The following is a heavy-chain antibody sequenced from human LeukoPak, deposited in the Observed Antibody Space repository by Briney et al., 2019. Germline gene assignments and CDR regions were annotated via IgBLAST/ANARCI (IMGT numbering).Heavy chain of an antibody. Sequence: SETLSLTXTVSGGSISSYYWSWVRQTAGKGMEWIGRIYISGTTNYNPSLKSRVTMSLDTSKNQLSLRLTSVTAADTAVYYCARDEARTGYIHYWGQGTLITVSS. CDR3: ARDEARTGYIHY. J-gene: IGHJ4*02. D-gene: IGHD3-9*01. CDR1: GGSISSYY. CDR2: IYISGTT. V-gene: IGHV4-4*07.